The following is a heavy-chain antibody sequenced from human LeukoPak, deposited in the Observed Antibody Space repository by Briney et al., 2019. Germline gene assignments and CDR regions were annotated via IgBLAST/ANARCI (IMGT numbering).Heavy chain of an antibody. Sequence: ASVKVSCKASGYTFTSYYMHWVRQAPGQWLEWMGIINPSGGSTSYAQKFQGRVTMTRDTSTSTVYMELSSLRSEDTAVYYCARGGGGDIVVVPAAMYAFDIWGQGTMVTVSS. CDR2: INPSGGST. CDR1: GYTFTSYY. V-gene: IGHV1-46*01. D-gene: IGHD2-2*01. J-gene: IGHJ3*02. CDR3: ARGGGGDIVVVPAAMYAFDI.